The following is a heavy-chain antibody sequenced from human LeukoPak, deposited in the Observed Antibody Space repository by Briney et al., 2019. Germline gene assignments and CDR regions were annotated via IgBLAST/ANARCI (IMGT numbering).Heavy chain of an antibody. CDR1: GFXFSNAW. CDR2: IKSKTYGGTT. J-gene: IGHJ4*02. Sequence: GGSLRLSCAASGFXFSNAWISWVRQAPGKGLKWVGRIKSKTYGGTTDYAAPVKGRFTISRDDSKNTVYLQMNSLKTEDTGVYYCSTATSYWGQGSLVTVSS. CDR3: STATSY. V-gene: IGHV3-15*01.